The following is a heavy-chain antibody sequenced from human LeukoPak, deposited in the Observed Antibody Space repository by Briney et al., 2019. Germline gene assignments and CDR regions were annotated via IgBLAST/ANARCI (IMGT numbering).Heavy chain of an antibody. CDR1: GGTFSSYA. CDR3: ASRMDKRRGYSYGVAY. V-gene: IGHV1-69*06. CDR2: IISIFGTA. J-gene: IGHJ4*02. D-gene: IGHD5-18*01. Sequence: SVKDSCKACGGTFSSYAISWVRQAAGQGRDWMGGIISIFGTANYSQKLQGRVTIPADKSTRTVYMELSSLGSEATAVYYCASRMDKRRGYSYGVAYWGKEPLVTVSS.